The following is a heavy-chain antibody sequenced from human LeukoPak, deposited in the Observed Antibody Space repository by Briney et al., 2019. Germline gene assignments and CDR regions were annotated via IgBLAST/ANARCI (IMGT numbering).Heavy chain of an antibody. J-gene: IGHJ5*02. D-gene: IGHD3-10*01. CDR1: GFTVSSKY. Sequence: GGSLRLSCAASGFTVSSKYMSWVRQAPGKGLEWVAYIKQDGSDKYYVDSVKGRFTISRDNAKNSLYLQMNSLRAEDTAVYSWGGGGVRGVRSWFDPWGQGTLVTVSS. V-gene: IGHV3-7*02. CDR3: GGGGVRGVRSWFDP. CDR2: IKQDGSDK.